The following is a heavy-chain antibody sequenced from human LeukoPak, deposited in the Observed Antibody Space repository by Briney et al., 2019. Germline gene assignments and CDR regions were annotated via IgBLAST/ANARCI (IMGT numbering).Heavy chain of an antibody. Sequence: PGGSLRLSCAASGFTFSSYEMNWVRQAPGKGLEWVSYISSSGSTIYYADSVKGRFTISRDNAENSLYLQMNSLRAEDTAVYYCARAGTSTQYYYYMDVWGKGTTVTVSS. V-gene: IGHV3-48*03. D-gene: IGHD1-1*01. J-gene: IGHJ6*03. CDR1: GFTFSSYE. CDR3: ARAGTSTQYYYYMDV. CDR2: ISSSGSTI.